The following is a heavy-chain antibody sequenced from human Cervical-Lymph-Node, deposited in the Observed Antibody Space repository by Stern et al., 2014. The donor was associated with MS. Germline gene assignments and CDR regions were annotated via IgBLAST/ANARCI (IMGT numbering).Heavy chain of an antibody. CDR1: GYNFSDHA. Sequence: QLEESGAEVKKPGASMTISCKTSGYNFSDHAIHWVRQAPGQRLEWMGWIDGGPGTTKYSQKFQGRVSFTRDKAASAAYMDLSSLSPDDTAVYYCARQPDYSDFLDFWGQGTLVTVSS. J-gene: IGHJ4*02. V-gene: IGHV1-3*01. CDR2: IDGGPGTT. CDR3: ARQPDYSDFLDF. D-gene: IGHD4-11*01.